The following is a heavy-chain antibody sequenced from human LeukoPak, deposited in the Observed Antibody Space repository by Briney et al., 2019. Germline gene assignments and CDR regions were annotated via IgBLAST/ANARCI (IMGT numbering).Heavy chain of an antibody. CDR2: IYPGDSDT. J-gene: IGHJ5*02. CDR3: ARHQTAAGLNFCDYDT. CDR1: GYNFNTYW. Sequence: GESLKISCKGSGYNFNTYWIGWVRQMPGKGLEWMGIIYPGDSDTRYSPSFQGQVTISVDKSISTAYLQWSSLKASDTAMYYCARHQTAAGLNFCDYDTWGQGTLVTVSS. D-gene: IGHD6-13*01. V-gene: IGHV5-51*01.